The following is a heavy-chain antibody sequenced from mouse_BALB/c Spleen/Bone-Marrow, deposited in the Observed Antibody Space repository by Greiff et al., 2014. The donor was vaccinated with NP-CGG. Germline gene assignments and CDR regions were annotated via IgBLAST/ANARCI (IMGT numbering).Heavy chain of an antibody. Sequence: EVQLKQSGPELEKPGASVKISCKPSGYSFTGYNMNWVKQTNGKSLEWIGNIDPYYGGTSYNQNFKGKATLTVDKSSTTAYMQLKSLTSEDSAVYYCAKLGRAGYYFDYWGQGTTLTVSS. J-gene: IGHJ2*01. D-gene: IGHD4-1*01. CDR3: AKLGRAGYYFDY. CDR2: IDPYYGGT. CDR1: GYSFTGYN. V-gene: IGHV1-39*01.